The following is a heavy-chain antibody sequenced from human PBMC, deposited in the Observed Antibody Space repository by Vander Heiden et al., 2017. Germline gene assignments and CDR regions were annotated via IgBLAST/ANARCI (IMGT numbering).Heavy chain of an antibody. CDR3: ARDLQGRVRGTIITGFLGL. V-gene: IGHV1-2*02. CDR1: GYTFTYSY. J-gene: IGHJ4*02. D-gene: IGHD3-10*01. Sequence: QVQLVQSGAEVKKPGASVRVSCKASGYTFTYSYIHWVRQAPGRGLEWMGWINPNSGDTNYAQKFRARFTMTRDTSSDTAYMELSRLTYDDTAVYFCARDLQGRVRGTIITGFLGLWGQGTLVSVSS. CDR2: INPNSGDT.